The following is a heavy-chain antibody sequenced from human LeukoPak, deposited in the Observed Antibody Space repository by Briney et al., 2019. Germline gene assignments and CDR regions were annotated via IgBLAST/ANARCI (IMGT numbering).Heavy chain of an antibody. CDR3: ARDRAPGIAPH. J-gene: IGHJ4*02. V-gene: IGHV3-48*02. D-gene: IGHD6-13*01. Sequence: GGSLRLSCAASGFTFSSYSMNWVRQAPGKGLEWVSYISSSSTIYYADSVKGRFTISRDNAKNSLYLQMNSLRDEDTAVYYCARDRAPGIAPHWGQGTLVTVSS. CDR2: ISSSSTI. CDR1: GFTFSSYS.